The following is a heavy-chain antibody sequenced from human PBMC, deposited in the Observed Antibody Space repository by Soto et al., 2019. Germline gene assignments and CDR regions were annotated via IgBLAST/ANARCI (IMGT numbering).Heavy chain of an antibody. Sequence: QVQLVQSRAEVKKPGASVKVSCRASGYTFTNYAVHWVRQAPGQRLEWMGWINAGNGNTEYSQKFQGRVTITRDSSASTVYMEVSSLRSEDTAVYFCARGVCSGCYNSDYWGQGTLVTVSS. CDR3: ARGVCSGCYNSDY. CDR2: INAGNGNT. D-gene: IGHD6-19*01. J-gene: IGHJ4*02. CDR1: GYTFTNYA. V-gene: IGHV1-3*01.